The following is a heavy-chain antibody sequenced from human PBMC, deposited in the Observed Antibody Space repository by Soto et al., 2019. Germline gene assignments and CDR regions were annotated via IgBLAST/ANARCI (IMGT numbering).Heavy chain of an antibody. CDR1: GFTFNSYW. Sequence: EVQLEESGGGLVQPGGSLRLSCAASGFTFNSYWMHWVRQAPGKGLVWVSRIDSDGSSTSYADSVKGRFTISRDNAKNTLYLQMNSLGADDTAVYYCVKGGTYFDYWGQGTLVTVSS. J-gene: IGHJ4*02. CDR3: VKGGTYFDY. D-gene: IGHD1-1*01. CDR2: IDSDGSST. V-gene: IGHV3-74*01.